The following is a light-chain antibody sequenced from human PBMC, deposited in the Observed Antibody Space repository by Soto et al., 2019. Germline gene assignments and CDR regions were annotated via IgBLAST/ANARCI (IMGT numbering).Light chain of an antibody. CDR3: QQYGSSPQPIT. CDR2: GAS. Sequence: EIVLTQSPGTLSLSPGERATLSCRASQSVSSSYLAWYQQKPGQAPRLLIYGASSRATSIPDRFSGSGSGTDFTLTISRLEPEDFAVYYCQQYGSSPQPITFGQGTRLEIK. J-gene: IGKJ5*01. V-gene: IGKV3-20*01. CDR1: QSVSSSY.